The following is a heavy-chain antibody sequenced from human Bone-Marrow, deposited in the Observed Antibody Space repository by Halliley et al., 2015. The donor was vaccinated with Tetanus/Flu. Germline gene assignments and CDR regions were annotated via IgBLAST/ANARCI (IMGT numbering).Heavy chain of an antibody. D-gene: IGHD1-26*01. V-gene: IGHV4-31*02. CDR3: ARDGPGGYFFDL. J-gene: IGHJ4*02. CDR2: IHFSGAT. Sequence: LEWIGYIHFSGATYYTPSLGSRVSISVDTSTNQFSLKLRSVTAADTAVYYCARDGPGGYFFDLWGQGTQVTVSS.